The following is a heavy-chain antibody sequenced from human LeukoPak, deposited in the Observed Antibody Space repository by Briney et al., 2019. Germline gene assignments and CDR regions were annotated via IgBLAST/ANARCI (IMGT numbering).Heavy chain of an antibody. J-gene: IGHJ6*03. V-gene: IGHV4-34*01. CDR1: GGSFSGYY. D-gene: IGHD2-2*01. Sequence: KPSETLSLTCAVYGGSFSGYYWSWIRQPPGKGLEWIGEINHSGSTNYNPSLKSRVTISVDTSKNQFSLKLSSVTAADTAVYYCARSIVVPAASFYMDVWGKGTTVTVSS. CDR3: ARSIVVPAASFYMDV. CDR2: INHSGST.